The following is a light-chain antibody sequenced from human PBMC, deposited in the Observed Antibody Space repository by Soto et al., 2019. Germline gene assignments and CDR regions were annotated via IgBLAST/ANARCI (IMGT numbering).Light chain of an antibody. V-gene: IGLV1-44*01. CDR3: GAWDGSRNGYV. Sequence: QAVVTQPPSASGTPGQRVTISCSGGSSNIGINTVNWYQQLPGTAPKVLIYTDNERPSGVPDRFSGSKSGTSASLAINGLQSGGEANFYCGAWDGSRNGYVFATGTKPTVL. CDR2: TDN. J-gene: IGLJ1*01. CDR1: SSNIGINT.